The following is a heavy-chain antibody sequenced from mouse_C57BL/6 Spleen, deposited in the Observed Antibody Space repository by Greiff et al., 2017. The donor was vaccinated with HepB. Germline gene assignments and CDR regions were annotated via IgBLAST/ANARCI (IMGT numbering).Heavy chain of an antibody. J-gene: IGHJ1*03. CDR3: ARGSNYALGYFDV. Sequence: QVQLQQPGAELVRPGSSVKLSCKASGYTFTSYWMHWVKQRPIQGLEWIGNIDPSDSETHYNQKFKDKATLTVDKSSSIAYMQLSSLTSEDSAVYYCARGSNYALGYFDVWGTGTTVTVSS. V-gene: IGHV1-52*01. CDR1: GYTFTSYW. D-gene: IGHD2-5*01. CDR2: IDPSDSET.